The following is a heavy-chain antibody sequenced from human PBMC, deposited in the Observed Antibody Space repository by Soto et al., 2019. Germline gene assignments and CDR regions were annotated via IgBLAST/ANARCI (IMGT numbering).Heavy chain of an antibody. J-gene: IGHJ6*02. CDR3: ARDLRIYDFWSGSRPYGMDV. CDR2: IYYSGST. CDR1: GGSISSGGYY. V-gene: IGHV4-31*03. Sequence: SLSLTCTVSGGSISSGGYYWSWIRQHPGKGLEWIGYIYYSGSTYYNPSLKSRVTISVDTSKNQFSLKLSSVTAADTAVYYCARDLRIYDFWSGSRPYGMDVWGQGTTVTSP. D-gene: IGHD3-3*01.